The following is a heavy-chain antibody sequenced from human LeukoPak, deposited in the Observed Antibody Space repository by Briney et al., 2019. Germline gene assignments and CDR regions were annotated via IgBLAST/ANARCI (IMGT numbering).Heavy chain of an antibody. CDR3: ARENYGDYDDNYYYYYGMDV. Sequence: SETLSLTCTVSGGSISSSSYYWGWIRQPPGKGLEWIGRIYTSGSTNYNPSLKSRVTMSVDTSKNQFSLKLSSVTAADTAVYYCARENYGDYDDNYYYYYGMDVWGQGTTVTVSS. CDR2: IYTSGST. V-gene: IGHV4-39*07. D-gene: IGHD4-17*01. CDR1: GGSISSSSYY. J-gene: IGHJ6*02.